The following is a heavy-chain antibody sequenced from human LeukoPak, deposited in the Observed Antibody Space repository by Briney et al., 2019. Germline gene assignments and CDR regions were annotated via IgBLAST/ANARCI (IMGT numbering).Heavy chain of an antibody. CDR2: IYYSGST. CDR1: GGSISSGGYY. Sequence: SETLSLTCTVSGGSISSGGYYWSWIRQHPGTGLEWIGYIYYSGSTYYNPSLKSRVTISVDTSKIQFSLKLSSVTAADTAVYYCARSSPPDSSGYYLAYNWFDPWGQGTLVTVSS. J-gene: IGHJ5*02. D-gene: IGHD3-22*01. CDR3: ARSSPPDSSGYYLAYNWFDP. V-gene: IGHV4-31*03.